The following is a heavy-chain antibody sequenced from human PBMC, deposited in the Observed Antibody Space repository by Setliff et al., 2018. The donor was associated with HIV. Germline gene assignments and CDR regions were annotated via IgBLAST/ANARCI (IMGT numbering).Heavy chain of an antibody. J-gene: IGHJ2*01. V-gene: IGHV4-59*12. CDR2: IYNSGAT. D-gene: IGHD2-8*01. CDR1: GGFISNFY. CDR3: ARNGPTKIPYDF. Sequence: SETLSLTCTVSGGFISNFYWSWIRQTPGKGLEWIGHIYNSGATNYNPSLKSRATISLATSKNQFSLNLRSVTATDTAVYYCARNGPTKIPYDFWGRGTLVTVSS.